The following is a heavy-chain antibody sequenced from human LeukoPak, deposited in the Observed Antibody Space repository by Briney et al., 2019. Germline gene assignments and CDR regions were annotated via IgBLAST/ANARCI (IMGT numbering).Heavy chain of an antibody. J-gene: IGHJ4*02. Sequence: SGTLSLTCAVSGGSISSGGYSWSWIRQPPGKGLEWIGYIYHSGSTYYNPSLKSRVTISVDRSKNQFSLKLSSVTAADTAVYYCARARGDPVYDSSGYYYFDYWGQGTLVTVSS. V-gene: IGHV4-30-2*01. D-gene: IGHD3-22*01. CDR3: ARARGDPVYDSSGYYYFDY. CDR2: IYHSGST. CDR1: GGSISSGGYS.